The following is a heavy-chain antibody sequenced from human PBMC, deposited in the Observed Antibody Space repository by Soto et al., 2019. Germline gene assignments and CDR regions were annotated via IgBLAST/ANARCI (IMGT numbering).Heavy chain of an antibody. CDR2: IYSGGST. J-gene: IGHJ4*02. V-gene: IGHV3-53*01. CDR1: GFTVSSNY. CDR3: ARSPMGATYFDY. Sequence: EVQLVESGGGLIQPGGSLRLSCAASGFTVSSNYMSWVRQAPGKGLEWVSVIYSGGSTYYADSVKGQFTISRDNSKNTLYLQMNSLRAEDTAVYYCARSPMGATYFDYWGQGTLVTVSS. D-gene: IGHD1-26*01.